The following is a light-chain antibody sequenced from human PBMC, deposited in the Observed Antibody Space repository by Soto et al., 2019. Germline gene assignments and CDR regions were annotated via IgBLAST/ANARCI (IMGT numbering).Light chain of an antibody. CDR1: QTVSSRH. Sequence: EIVLTQPPGTLSLSPGESAALSCRASQTVSSRHLAWYQQKPGKAPRLLIFDASSRATGIPDRFSGSGSVTEFNLTISRLEPVDFAAYYCQQYGSSPQTFGQGTKV. CDR2: DAS. V-gene: IGKV3-20*01. CDR3: QQYGSSPQT. J-gene: IGKJ1*01.